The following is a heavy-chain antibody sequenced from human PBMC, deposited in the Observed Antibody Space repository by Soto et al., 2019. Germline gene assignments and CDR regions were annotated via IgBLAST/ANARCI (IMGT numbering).Heavy chain of an antibody. CDR2: IYYSGSA. J-gene: IGHJ6*02. CDR3: VSHVTVYGDYFTEGYYFYCLDV. V-gene: IGHV4-39*01. D-gene: IGHD4-17*01. Sequence: SETLSLTCTVSGGSISSSSYYWGWIRQPPGKGLEWIGSIYYSGSAYYNQSLKSRVTISVDTSKNQLSLKLSSVTAADTAVYNCVSHVTVYGDYFTEGYYFYCLDVWGQGTTVTVSS. CDR1: GGSISSSSYY.